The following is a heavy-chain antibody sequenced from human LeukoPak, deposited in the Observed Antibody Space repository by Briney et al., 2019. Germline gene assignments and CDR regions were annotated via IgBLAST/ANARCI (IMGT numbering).Heavy chain of an antibody. V-gene: IGHV3-30*02. J-gene: IGHJ4*02. CDR2: IRYDGSNK. D-gene: IGHD5-18*01. CDR1: GLTFSSHG. Sequence: TGGSLRLSCAASGLTFSSHGMHWVRQAPGKGLEWVAFIRYDGSNKYYADSVKGRFTISRDNSKNTLYLQMNSLRAEDTAVYYCAKDDSPWIQLWSPDYWGQGTLVTVSS. CDR3: AKDDSPWIQLWSPDY.